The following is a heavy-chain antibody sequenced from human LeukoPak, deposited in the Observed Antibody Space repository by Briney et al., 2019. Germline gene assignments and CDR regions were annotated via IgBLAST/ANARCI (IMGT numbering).Heavy chain of an antibody. D-gene: IGHD6-13*01. CDR3: ARSDSSSWAYFDY. CDR1: GGSLSNYY. Sequence: SETLSLTCTVSGGSLSNYYWSWIRQPPGKGLEWIGYIYYSGSTTYNPSLKSRVTISVDTSKNQFSLRLTSVTTAYTAVYYCARSDSSSWAYFDYWGQGTLVTVSS. V-gene: IGHV4-59*01. J-gene: IGHJ4*02. CDR2: IYYSGST.